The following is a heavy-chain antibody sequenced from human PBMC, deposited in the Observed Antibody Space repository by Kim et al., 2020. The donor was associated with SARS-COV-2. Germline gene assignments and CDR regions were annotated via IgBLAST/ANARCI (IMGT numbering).Heavy chain of an antibody. V-gene: IGHV4-34*01. J-gene: IGHJ6*03. Sequence: SETLSLTCAVYGGSFSGYYWSWIRQPPGKGLEWIGEINHSGSTNYNPSLKSRVTISVDTSKNQFSLKLSSVTAADTAVYYCAREQRGRKDIVVVPAAIRAPRNYYYMDVWGKGTTVTVSS. D-gene: IGHD2-2*02. CDR2: INHSGST. CDR3: AREQRGRKDIVVVPAAIRAPRNYYYMDV. CDR1: GGSFSGYY.